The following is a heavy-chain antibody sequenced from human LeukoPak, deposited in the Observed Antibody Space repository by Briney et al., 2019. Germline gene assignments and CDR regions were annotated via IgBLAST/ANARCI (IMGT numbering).Heavy chain of an antibody. D-gene: IGHD3-3*01. V-gene: IGHV1-69*04. CDR3: ARDRDFLVFWSGS. J-gene: IGHJ5*02. CDR2: IIPILGIA. CDR1: GGTFSSYA. Sequence: SVRVSCKASGGTFSSYAISWVRQAPGQGLEWMGRIIPILGIANYAQKFQGRVTITADKSTSTAYMELSSLRSGDTAVYYCARDRDFLVFWSGSWGQGTLVTVSS.